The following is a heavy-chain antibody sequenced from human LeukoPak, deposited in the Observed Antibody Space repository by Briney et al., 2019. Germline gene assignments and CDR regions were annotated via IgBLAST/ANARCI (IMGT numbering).Heavy chain of an antibody. J-gene: IGHJ4*02. Sequence: GGSLRLSCAASGFTFSSYAMSWVRQAPGKGLEWVSAISGSGGSTYYADSVRGRFTISRDNSKNTLYLQMNSLRAEDTDVYYCAQESVGATDYWGQGTLVTVSS. CDR1: GFTFSSYA. D-gene: IGHD1-26*01. V-gene: IGHV3-23*01. CDR3: AQESVGATDY. CDR2: ISGSGGST.